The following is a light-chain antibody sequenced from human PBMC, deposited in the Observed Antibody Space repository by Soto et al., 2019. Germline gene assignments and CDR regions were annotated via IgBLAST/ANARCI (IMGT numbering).Light chain of an antibody. J-gene: IGLJ1*01. V-gene: IGLV1-47*02. CDR1: NSNIGKND. CDR3: AAWDDSLSAFV. CDR2: VDD. Sequence: QSVLTQPPSVSGTPGQRVTISCSGGNSNIGKNDVYWYRHLPGTAPRLLIYVDDQRPSGVPDRLSASKSGTSASLAISGLRSDDEADYYCAAWDDSLSAFVFATGTKLTVL.